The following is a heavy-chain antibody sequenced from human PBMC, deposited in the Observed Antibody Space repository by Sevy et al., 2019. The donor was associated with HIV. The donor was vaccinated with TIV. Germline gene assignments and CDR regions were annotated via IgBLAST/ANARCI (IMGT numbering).Heavy chain of an antibody. CDR3: ARERLPKTGTTAGYYYYMDV. V-gene: IGHV3-7*03. CDR1: GFTFSGYY. Sequence: GGSLRLSCAASGFTFSGYYMTWVRQAPGKGLEWVANIKEDGSEKKYGDSVKGRFTISRDNAKNSLYLQMNSLRAEDTAVYYCARERLPKTGTTAGYYYYMDVWGKGTTVTVSS. D-gene: IGHD1-7*01. CDR2: IKEDGSEK. J-gene: IGHJ6*03.